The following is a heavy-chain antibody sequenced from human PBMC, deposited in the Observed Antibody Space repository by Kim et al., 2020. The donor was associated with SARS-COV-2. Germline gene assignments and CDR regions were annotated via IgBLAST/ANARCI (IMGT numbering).Heavy chain of an antibody. J-gene: IGHJ4*02. D-gene: IGHD1-26*01. CDR3: ARGGSYQFMNY. CDR2: K. V-gene: IGHV3-30*15. Sequence: KYYADSLKGRFTISRDNSKNTLDLQMSGPGVEDTALYYCARGGSYQFMNYWGPGTLVTVSS.